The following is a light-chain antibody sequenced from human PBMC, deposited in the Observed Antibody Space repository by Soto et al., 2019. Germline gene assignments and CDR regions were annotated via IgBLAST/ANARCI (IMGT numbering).Light chain of an antibody. V-gene: IGLV2-23*02. CDR2: EVS. CDR1: SSDVGSYNL. Sequence: QSALTQPASVSGSPGQSITISCTGTSSDVGSYNLVSWYQQHPGKAHKLIISEVSKRPSGVSNRFSGSKSGNTASLTISGLQAEDEADYYCCSYAGSYTFEVFGTGTKATVL. CDR3: CSYAGSYTFEV. J-gene: IGLJ1*01.